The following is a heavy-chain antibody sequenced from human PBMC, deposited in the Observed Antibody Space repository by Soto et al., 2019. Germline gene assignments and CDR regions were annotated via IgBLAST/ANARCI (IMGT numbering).Heavy chain of an antibody. D-gene: IGHD2-2*01. CDR2: ISGGGSSA. J-gene: IGHJ4*02. V-gene: IGHV3-23*01. CDR1: GFTFSEYA. CDR3: VVDTSSLLGY. Sequence: PAESLSLSCAASGFTFSEYAMSWLRQAPGKGLEWVSAISGGGSSAFYTDSVRGRFTISRDNTKNTLYLEMTSLRAEDTAVYYCVVDTSSLLGYWGQGTQVTVAS.